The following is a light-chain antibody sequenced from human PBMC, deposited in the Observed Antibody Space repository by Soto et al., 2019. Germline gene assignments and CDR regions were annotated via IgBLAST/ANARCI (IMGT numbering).Light chain of an antibody. CDR3: LRYGDSPPAYT. V-gene: IGKV3-15*01. J-gene: IGKJ2*01. CDR1: QSVSSN. Sequence: EIVMTQSPATLAVSPGERAALSCRASQSVSSNFAWYQQKPGQAPRLLIYGASSRATGTPARFSGSGSGTEFTLTVSSLQSEDCAVYYCLRYGDSPPAYTFGQGTKLEIK. CDR2: GAS.